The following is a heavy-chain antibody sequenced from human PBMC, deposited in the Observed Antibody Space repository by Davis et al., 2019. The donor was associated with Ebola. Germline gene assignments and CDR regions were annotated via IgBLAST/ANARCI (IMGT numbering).Heavy chain of an antibody. J-gene: IGHJ6*04. V-gene: IGHV3-7*01. CDR3: ASVEMATLYGMDV. D-gene: IGHD5-24*01. CDR1: GFTFSSYW. CDR2: IKQDGSEK. Sequence: PGGSLRLSCAASGFTFSSYWMSWVRQAPGKGLEWVANIKQDGSEKYYVDSVKGRFTISRDNAKNSLYLQMNSLRAEDTAVYYCASVEMATLYGMDVWGKGTTVTVSS.